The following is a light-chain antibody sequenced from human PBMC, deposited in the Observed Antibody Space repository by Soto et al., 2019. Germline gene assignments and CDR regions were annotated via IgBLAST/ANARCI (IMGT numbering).Light chain of an antibody. Sequence: QPLLTQSPSASASLGASVKLTCTLSSGHSTYAIAWHQQQPEKGPRFLMNLDSAGRHSKGDEIPDRFSGSSSGAERYLTISSLQSEDEADYYCQTWGTGFRVFGGGTKLTVL. V-gene: IGLV4-69*01. CDR2: LDSAGRH. J-gene: IGLJ3*02. CDR3: QTWGTGFRV. CDR1: SGHSTYA.